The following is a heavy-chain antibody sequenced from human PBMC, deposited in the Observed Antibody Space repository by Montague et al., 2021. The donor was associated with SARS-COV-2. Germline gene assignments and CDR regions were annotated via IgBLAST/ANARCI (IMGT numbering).Heavy chain of an antibody. CDR3: VRQPHYDGLNGPPDF. D-gene: IGHD3-9*01. CDR1: GVSVIDYY. Sequence: SETLSLTCTVSGVSVIDYYWSWIRQPPGKGLEWVGDVLYNKGTNFNPSLKSRVAISVGTSKNQFSLRLTSVTAADTAFYYCVRQPHYDGLNGPPDFWGQGTLVTVSS. V-gene: IGHV4-59*08. CDR2: VLYNKGT. J-gene: IGHJ4*02.